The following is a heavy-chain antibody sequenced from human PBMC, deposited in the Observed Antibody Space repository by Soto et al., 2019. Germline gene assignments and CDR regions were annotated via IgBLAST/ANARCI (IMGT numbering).Heavy chain of an antibody. CDR3: ARGDSNSWSDY. J-gene: IGHJ4*02. CDR2: ISYDGTNK. D-gene: IGHD6-13*01. Sequence: QVPLVESGGGVVQPGRSLRLSCAASGFTFRSYAMDWVRQAPGKGLEWVAVISYDGTNKYYADSVKGRFTIFRDNSKDTLSLQMNSLRAEDTAVYYCARGDSNSWSDYWGQGTLVTVSS. V-gene: IGHV3-30*01. CDR1: GFTFRSYA.